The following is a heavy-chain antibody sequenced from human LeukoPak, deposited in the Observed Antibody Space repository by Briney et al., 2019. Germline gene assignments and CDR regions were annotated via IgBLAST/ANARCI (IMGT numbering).Heavy chain of an antibody. CDR1: GITFSSFW. CDR3: ARPIVATNLDY. Sequence: GGSLRLSCAASGITFSSFWMSWVRQAPGKGLEWVANIKQDGSEKYYVDSVKGRFTISRDNAKNSLYLQMNSLRAEDTAVYYCARPIVATNLDYWGQGTLVTVSS. CDR2: IKQDGSEK. V-gene: IGHV3-7*05. D-gene: IGHD5-12*01. J-gene: IGHJ4*02.